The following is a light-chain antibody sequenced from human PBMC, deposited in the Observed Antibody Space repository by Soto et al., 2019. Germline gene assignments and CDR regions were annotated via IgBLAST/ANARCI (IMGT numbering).Light chain of an antibody. CDR2: SDN. J-gene: IGLJ2*01. Sequence: QSVLTQPPSASGTPGQRVTISCSGSSSNIGTNTVIWYQQLPGAAPKLLIYSDNQRPSGVPDRFSGSKSGTSASLAISGLQSKDEADYFYAAWEVSLVVFGGGTKLTVL. CDR1: SSNIGTNT. CDR3: AAWEVSLVV. V-gene: IGLV1-44*01.